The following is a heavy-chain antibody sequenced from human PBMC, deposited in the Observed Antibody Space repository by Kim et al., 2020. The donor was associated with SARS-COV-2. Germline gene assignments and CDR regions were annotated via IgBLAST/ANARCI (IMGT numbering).Heavy chain of an antibody. CDR1: GFTFSSYW. CDR3: ARWAILTGYYGHYYYYYGMDV. CDR2: IKQDGSEK. Sequence: GGSLRLSCVASGFTFSSYWMSWVRQAPGKGLEWVANIKQDGSEKYYVDSVKGRFTISRDNAKNSLYLQMNSLGAEDTAVYYCARWAILTGYYGHYYYYYGMDVWGQGTTVTVSS. J-gene: IGHJ6*02. D-gene: IGHD3-9*01. V-gene: IGHV3-7*01.